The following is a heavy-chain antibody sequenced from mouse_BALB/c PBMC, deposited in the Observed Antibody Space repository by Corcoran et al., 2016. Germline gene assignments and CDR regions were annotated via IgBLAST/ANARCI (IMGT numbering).Heavy chain of an antibody. D-gene: IGHD2-14*01. CDR1: GYTFSSYW. CDR3: ARRGYYRYDGPDY. V-gene: IGHV1-9*01. CDR2: ILPGSGST. Sequence: QVQLQQSGAELMKPGASVKISCKATGYTFSSYWIEWVKQRPGHGLEWIGEILPGSGSTNYNEKFKGKATFTADTSSNTAYMQLSSLTSEDSAVYYCARRGYYRYDGPDYWGQGTTLTVSS. J-gene: IGHJ2*01.